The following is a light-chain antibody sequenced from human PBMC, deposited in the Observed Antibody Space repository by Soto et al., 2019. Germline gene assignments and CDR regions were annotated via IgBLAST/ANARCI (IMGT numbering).Light chain of an antibody. CDR1: QSVSSFY. Sequence: EIVLTQSPGTLSLSPGERATLSCRASQSVSSFYLAWYQQKPGQSPRLRISGASSRAAGIPEKFSGGGSGTGFPLTISRLEPEDFAVYYCQQCARSQWPFGQGTKVEIK. CDR2: GAS. CDR3: QQCARSQWP. V-gene: IGKV3-20*01. J-gene: IGKJ1*01.